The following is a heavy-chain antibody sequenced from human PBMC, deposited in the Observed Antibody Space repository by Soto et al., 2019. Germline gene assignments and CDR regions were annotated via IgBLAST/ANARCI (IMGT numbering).Heavy chain of an antibody. CDR1: GFTFSSYW. J-gene: IGHJ4*02. D-gene: IGHD5-12*01. Sequence: PGGSLRLSCAASGFTFSSYWMNWVRQAPGEGLVWVSRISGGSSLIYYADSVKGRFTISRDNAENSLYLQMNSLRAEDTAVYYCATRSRGYSGYVKYWGQGTVVTVSS. V-gene: IGHV3-48*01. CDR2: ISGGSSLI. CDR3: ATRSRGYSGYVKY.